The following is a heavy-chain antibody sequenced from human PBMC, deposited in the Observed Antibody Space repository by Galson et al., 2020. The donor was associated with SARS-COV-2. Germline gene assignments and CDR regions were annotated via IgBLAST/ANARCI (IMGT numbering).Heavy chain of an antibody. J-gene: IGHJ3*02. V-gene: IGHV7-4-1*02. CDR1: GYTFTSYA. D-gene: IGHD4-4*01. Sequence: ASVKVSCKASGYTFTSYAMNWVRPAPGQGLAWMGWINNNTGNPTYAQGFTGRFVFSLDTSVSTAYLQISSLKAEDTAVYYCASEGLYSDYNLPDVPHAFDIWGQGTMVTVSS. CDR3: ASEGLYSDYNLPDVPHAFDI. CDR2: INNNTGNP.